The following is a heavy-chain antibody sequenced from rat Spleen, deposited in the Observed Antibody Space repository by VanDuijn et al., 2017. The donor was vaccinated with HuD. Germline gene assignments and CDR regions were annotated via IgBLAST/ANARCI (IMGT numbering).Heavy chain of an antibody. D-gene: IGHD1-1*01. V-gene: IGHV3-3*01. CDR2: INGAGST. Sequence: EVQLQESGPGLVKPSQSLSLTCSVTGYSITSAYRWNWIRKFPGNKLEWMGIINGAGSTDYNPALKCRISITRETSKNQSYLQVKAVTXXDTXXXYCXXXRSXXRDXXXYWGQGXXVTVXS. J-gene: IGHJ2*01. CDR3: XXXRSXXRDXXXY. CDR1: GYSITSAYR.